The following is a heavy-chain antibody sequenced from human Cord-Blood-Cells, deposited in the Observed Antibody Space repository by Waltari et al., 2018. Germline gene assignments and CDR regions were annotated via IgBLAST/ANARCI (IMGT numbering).Heavy chain of an antibody. J-gene: IGHJ3*02. CDR2: MSHSRGI. V-gene: IGHV4-34*01. D-gene: IGHD2-15*01. CDR1: GGSFSGYY. CDR3: AREVLVAATPGGAFEI. Sequence: QVQLQQWGAGLLKPSETLSLTCAVYGGSFSGYYWSWIRQPPGKGLEWIGEMSHSRGINYNRCRKSRVNISVGTSKNQWSLKLSSVTAADTAVYGCAREVLVAATPGGAFEIWGQGRIVTVSS.